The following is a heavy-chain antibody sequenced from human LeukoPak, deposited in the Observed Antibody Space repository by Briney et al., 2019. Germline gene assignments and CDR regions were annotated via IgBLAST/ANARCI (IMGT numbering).Heavy chain of an antibody. CDR2: ISYDGSNK. CDR1: GFTFSSYG. V-gene: IGHV3-30*18. D-gene: IGHD3-10*01. Sequence: GGPLRLSCAASGFTFSSYGMHWVRQAPGKGLEWVAVISYDGSNKYYADSVKGRFTISRDNSKNTLYLQMNSLRAEDTAVYYCAKGTTYRWFGELWFGGQGTLVTVSS. J-gene: IGHJ4*02. CDR3: AKGTTYRWFGELWF.